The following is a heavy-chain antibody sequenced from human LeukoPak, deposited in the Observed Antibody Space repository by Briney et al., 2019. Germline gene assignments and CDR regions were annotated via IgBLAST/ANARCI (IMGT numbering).Heavy chain of an antibody. D-gene: IGHD3-9*01. CDR1: GGSFSGYY. CDR2: INHSGST. CDR3: ARGRMAEALRYFDYGMDV. J-gene: IGHJ6*02. V-gene: IGHV4-34*01. Sequence: PSETLSLTCAVYGGSFSGYYWSWIRQPPGKGLEWIGEINHSGSTNYNPSLKSRVTISVDTSKNQFSLKLSSVTAADTAVYYCARGRMAEALRYFDYGMDVWGQGTTVTVSS.